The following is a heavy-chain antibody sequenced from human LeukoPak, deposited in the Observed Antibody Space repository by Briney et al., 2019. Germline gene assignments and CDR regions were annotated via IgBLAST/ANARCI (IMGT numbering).Heavy chain of an antibody. CDR3: AKGRGYCTNGVCYRIEL. Sequence: GGPLNLPCAASGFTFSSYGMHWVRQAPGKGLEWVAIISYDGSNKYYADSVKGRFTISRDNSKNTLFLQMNSLRAEDTAVYYCAKGRGYCTNGVCYRIELWAQGSLVTVSS. D-gene: IGHD2-8*01. CDR2: ISYDGSNK. J-gene: IGHJ1*01. V-gene: IGHV3-30*18. CDR1: GFTFSSYG.